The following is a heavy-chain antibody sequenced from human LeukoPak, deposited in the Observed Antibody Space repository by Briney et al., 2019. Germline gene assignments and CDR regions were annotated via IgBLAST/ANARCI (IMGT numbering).Heavy chain of an antibody. J-gene: IGHJ4*02. Sequence: ASVKVSCKASGYTFTTYYMHWVRQAPGQGLGWMGIINPSGGSTTYAQKFQGRVTMTRDTSTSTVYMELNSLISEDTAVYYCAREPSGSHFDYWGQGTLVTVSS. CDR1: GYTFTTYY. D-gene: IGHD1-26*01. CDR2: INPSGGST. CDR3: AREPSGSHFDY. V-gene: IGHV1-46*01.